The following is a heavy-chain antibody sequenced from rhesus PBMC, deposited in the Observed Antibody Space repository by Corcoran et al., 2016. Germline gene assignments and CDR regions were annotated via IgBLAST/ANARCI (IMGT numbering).Heavy chain of an antibody. CDR2: VDPEDGEA. J-gene: IGHJ4*01. CDR1: GYTRTDHH. V-gene: IGHV1-111*02. CDR3: ARAPLTGEDYFDY. Sequence: EVQPVQSGAEVKKPGATGTIPCKAPGYTRTDHHVHWGRRTQRKGRKWMGGVDPEDGEADYAQKFQDRVTITADMSTDTAYMDLSSLRSEDTAVYYCARAPLTGEDYFDYWGQGVLVTVSS. D-gene: IGHD7-45*01.